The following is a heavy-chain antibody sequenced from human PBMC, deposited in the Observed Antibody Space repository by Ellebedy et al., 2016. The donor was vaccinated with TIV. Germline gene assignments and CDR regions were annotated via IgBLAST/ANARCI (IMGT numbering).Heavy chain of an antibody. V-gene: IGHV4-59*01. CDR3: ARTTEGYSRRGGGSYPYYMDV. CDR1: GASINSYY. J-gene: IGHJ6*03. CDR2: IHYSGRT. D-gene: IGHD5-12*01. Sequence: SETLSLXCSLSGASINSYYWSWIRQPPGKGLEWIGYIHYSGRTNYNPSLKSRVTISEDTSKHPFSLKLSSVSAADTAVYYCARTTEGYSRRGGGSYPYYMDVWGTGTTVIVSS.